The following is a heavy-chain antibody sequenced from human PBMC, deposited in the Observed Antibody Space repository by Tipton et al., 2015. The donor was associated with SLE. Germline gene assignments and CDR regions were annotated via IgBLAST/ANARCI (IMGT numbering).Heavy chain of an antibody. D-gene: IGHD4-17*01. CDR2: TYYSGST. V-gene: IGHV4-59*08. CDR3: AADYGDYADPLGY. Sequence: TLSLTCTVSGGSISSHYWSWIRQPPGKGLEWIGYTYYSGSTNYNPSPKSRVTISVDTSKNQFSLKLSSVTAADTAVYYCAADYGDYADPLGYWGQGTLVTVSS. J-gene: IGHJ4*02. CDR1: GGSISSHY.